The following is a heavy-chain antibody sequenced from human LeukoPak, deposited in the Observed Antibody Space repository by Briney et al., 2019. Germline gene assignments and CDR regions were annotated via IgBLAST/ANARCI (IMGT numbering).Heavy chain of an antibody. D-gene: IGHD6-13*01. CDR3: AREGKAAGTRYFQH. Sequence: GGSLRLSCAASGFTFSDYYMSWIRQAPGKGLEWVSYISSSSSYTNYADSVKGRFAISRDNAKNSLYLQMNSLRAEDTAVYYCAREGKAAGTRYFQHWGQGTLVTVSS. J-gene: IGHJ1*01. V-gene: IGHV3-11*05. CDR1: GFTFSDYY. CDR2: ISSSSSYT.